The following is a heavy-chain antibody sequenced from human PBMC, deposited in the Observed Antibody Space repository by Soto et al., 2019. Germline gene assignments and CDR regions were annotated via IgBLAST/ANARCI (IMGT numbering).Heavy chain of an antibody. D-gene: IGHD2-15*01. CDR2: IGTISSTI. CDR3: ARDFCSGGRCYLAILDH. J-gene: IGHJ4*02. V-gene: IGHV3-48*02. Sequence: PVGSLRLSCAASGFTFSSYSMNWVRQAPGKGLEWVSFIGTISSTIYYADSVKGRFTISRDNAKNSLYLQMNSLRDEDTAVYYCARDFCSGGRCYLAILDHWGQGTLVTVSS. CDR1: GFTFSSYS.